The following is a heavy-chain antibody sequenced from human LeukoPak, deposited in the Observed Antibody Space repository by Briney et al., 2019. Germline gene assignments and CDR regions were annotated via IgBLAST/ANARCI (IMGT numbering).Heavy chain of an antibody. Sequence: SQTLSLTCTVSGGSITSGDYYWSWIRQPPGKGLEWIGYIFYSGSPYYNPSLKSRVTISIDTSKNQFSLKLSSVTAADTAVYYCASAVGRRDLNYNSRYYDSSAPKYWGQGTLVTVSS. CDR1: GGSITSGDYY. CDR2: IFYSGSP. CDR3: ASAVGRRDLNYNSRYYDSSAPKY. V-gene: IGHV4-30-4*08. J-gene: IGHJ4*02. D-gene: IGHD3-22*01.